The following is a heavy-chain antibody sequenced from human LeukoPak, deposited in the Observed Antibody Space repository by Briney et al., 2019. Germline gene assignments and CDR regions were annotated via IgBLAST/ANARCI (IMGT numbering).Heavy chain of an antibody. CDR3: ARGRVSSSSWYSTYYYYSYMDV. CDR1: GGSLSGYY. J-gene: IGHJ6*03. D-gene: IGHD6-13*01. V-gene: IGHV4-34*01. Sequence: PSETLSLTCGVYGGSLSGYYWTWIRQPPGKGLEWIGEINHSGSSDYNPSLKSRVTISVDTSKNHFSLELSSVTAADTAVYFCARGRVSSSSWYSTYYYYSYMDVWGKGTTVTVSS. CDR2: INHSGSS.